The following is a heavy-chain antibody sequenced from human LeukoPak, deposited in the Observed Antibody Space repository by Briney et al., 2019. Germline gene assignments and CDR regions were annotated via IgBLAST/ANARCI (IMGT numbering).Heavy chain of an antibody. J-gene: IGHJ5*02. D-gene: IGHD6-13*01. CDR3: ARRPLAAAGTPGWFDP. Sequence: PGGSLRLSGAASGFTVSSNYMSWVRQAPGKGLEWVSVIYSGGSTYYADSVKGRFTISRDNSKNTLYLQMNSLRAEDTAVYYCARRPLAAAGTPGWFDPWGQGTLVTVSS. CDR1: GFTVSSNY. CDR2: IYSGGST. V-gene: IGHV3-66*04.